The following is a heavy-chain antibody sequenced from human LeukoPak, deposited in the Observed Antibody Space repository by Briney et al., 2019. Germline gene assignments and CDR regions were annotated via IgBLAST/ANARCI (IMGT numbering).Heavy chain of an antibody. V-gene: IGHV1-69*13. CDR1: GGTFSSYA. J-gene: IGHJ4*02. CDR3: ARPSASNRYYFDY. Sequence: ASVKVSCKASGGTFSSYAISWVRQAPGQGLEWMGGIIPIFGTANYAQKFQGRVTITADESTSTAYMELSSLRSEDTAEYYCARPSASNRYYFDYWGQGTLVTVSS. D-gene: IGHD1-14*01. CDR2: IIPIFGTA.